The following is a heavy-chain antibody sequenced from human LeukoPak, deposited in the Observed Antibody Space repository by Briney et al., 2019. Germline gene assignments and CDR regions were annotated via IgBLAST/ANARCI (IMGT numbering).Heavy chain of an antibody. J-gene: IGHJ4*02. CDR1: GFTFINFG. CDR3: ARDEKPQWLVSGFNDY. CDR2: VWYDGNNK. V-gene: IGHV3-33*01. Sequence: PGGSLRLSCAASGFTFINFGMHWVRQAPGKGPEWVAIVWYDGNNKYYADSVKGRFTISRDNSENTLFLQMNSLRVEDSALYYCARDEKPQWLVSGFNDYWGQGTLVTVSS. D-gene: IGHD6-19*01.